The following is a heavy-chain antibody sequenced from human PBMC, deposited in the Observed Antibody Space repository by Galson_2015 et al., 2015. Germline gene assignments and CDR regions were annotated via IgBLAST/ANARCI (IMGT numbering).Heavy chain of an antibody. J-gene: IGHJ4*02. CDR2: IYYSGST. D-gene: IGHD2-21*01. CDR3: ARAHISREFPFDD. Sequence: TLSLTCPVSGVSISSGDFYWSWIRQSPGKGLEWIGYIYYSGSTYYNPSLESRVRISVDTSRNQFSLRVNSVTAADTAVYYCARAHISREFPFDDWGQGTLVTVSS. CDR1: GVSISSGDFY. V-gene: IGHV4-30-4*01.